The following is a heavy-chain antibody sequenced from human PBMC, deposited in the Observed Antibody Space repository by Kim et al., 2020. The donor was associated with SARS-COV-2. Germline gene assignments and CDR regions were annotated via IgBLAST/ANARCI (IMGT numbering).Heavy chain of an antibody. CDR3: GSGWYYFDY. Sequence: GSTYYADSVKARFTISRDNSKNTLYLQMNSLRAEDTAVYYCGSGWYYFDYWGQGTLVTVSS. J-gene: IGHJ4*02. D-gene: IGHD6-19*01. V-gene: IGHV3-23*01. CDR2: GST.